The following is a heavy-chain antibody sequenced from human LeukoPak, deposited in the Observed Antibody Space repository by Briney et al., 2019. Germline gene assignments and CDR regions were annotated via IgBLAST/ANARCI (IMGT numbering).Heavy chain of an antibody. J-gene: IGHJ4*02. CDR2: ISGDGGRT. CDR3: ARDSGEYSSSSMYDY. CDR1: GFTFSNDD. V-gene: IGHV3-23*01. Sequence: PGGSLRLSCAASGFTFSNDDMNWVRQAPGKGLEWVSGISGDGGRTWYAGSVKGRFTISRDNSKNTLSLQMNSLRAEDTAVYYCARDSGEYSSSSMYDYWGQGTLVTVSS. D-gene: IGHD6-6*01.